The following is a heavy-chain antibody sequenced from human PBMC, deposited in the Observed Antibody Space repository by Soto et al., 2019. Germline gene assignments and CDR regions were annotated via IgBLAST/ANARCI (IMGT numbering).Heavy chain of an antibody. CDR1: GCTFSSYT. D-gene: IGHD3-22*01. CDR2: IIPILGIA. J-gene: IGHJ4*02. Sequence: SVKVSCTASGCTFSSYTISWVRQAPGQGLEWMGRIIPILGIANYAQKFQGRVTITADKSTSTAYMELSSLRSEDTAVYYCARGRIQYYDRSGYSHWGQGTQVTVSS. V-gene: IGHV1-69*02. CDR3: ARGRIQYYDRSGYSH.